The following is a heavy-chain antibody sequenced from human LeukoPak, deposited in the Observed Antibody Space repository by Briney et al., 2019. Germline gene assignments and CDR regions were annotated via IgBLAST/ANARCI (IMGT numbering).Heavy chain of an antibody. CDR2: IYSGGST. CDR3: ARDPVWGRSGLDY. J-gene: IGHJ4*02. Sequence: GGSLRLSCAASGFTVSSNYMCWVRQAPGKGLEWVSVIYSGGSTYYADSVKGRLTISRDNSKNTLYLQMNSLRAEDTAVYYCARDPVWGRSGLDYWGQGTLVTVSS. D-gene: IGHD3-16*01. V-gene: IGHV3-66*01. CDR1: GFTVSSNY.